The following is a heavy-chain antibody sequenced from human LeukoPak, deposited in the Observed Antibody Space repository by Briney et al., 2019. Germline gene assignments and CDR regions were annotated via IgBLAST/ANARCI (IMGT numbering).Heavy chain of an antibody. CDR2: IYNTGST. V-gene: IGHV4-59*12. CDR1: GGSISSSY. Sequence: SETLSLTCTVSGGSISSSYWSWIRQPPGKGLEWIGYIYNTGSTNYNPSLKSRVTVDTSKNQFSLKLNSVTAADTAVYYCARDAMYSSGFFDYWGQGTLVTVSS. J-gene: IGHJ4*02. D-gene: IGHD6-19*01. CDR3: ARDAMYSSGFFDY.